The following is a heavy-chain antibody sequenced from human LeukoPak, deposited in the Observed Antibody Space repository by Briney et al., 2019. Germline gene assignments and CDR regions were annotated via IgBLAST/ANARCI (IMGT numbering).Heavy chain of an antibody. V-gene: IGHV1-18*01. D-gene: IGHD3-3*01. CDR1: GYTFTSYG. CDR2: ISAYNGNT. Sequence: ASVKVSCKASGYTFTSYGISWVRQAPGQGLEWMGWISAYNGNTNYAQKLQGRVTMTTDTSTSTAYMELRSLRSDDTAVYYCARGTHHLYYDFWSGYRNPHAFDIWGQGTMVTVSS. CDR3: ARGTHHLYYDFWSGYRNPHAFDI. J-gene: IGHJ3*02.